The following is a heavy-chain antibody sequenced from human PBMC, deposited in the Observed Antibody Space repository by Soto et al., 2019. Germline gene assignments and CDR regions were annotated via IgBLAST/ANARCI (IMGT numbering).Heavy chain of an antibody. V-gene: IGHV5-10-1*01. CDR2: IDPSDSYT. CDR1: RYSFTSYW. J-gene: IGHJ3*01. D-gene: IGHD3-22*01. CDR3: ARVVYYDSSGYGL. Sequence: GDSLRIYCKVSRYSFTSYWISWVRKMPGRGLEWMGRIDPSDSYTNYSPSFQGHVTISADKSISTAYLQMNSLTVEDTAVYYCARVVYYDSSGYGLWGQGTMVTVSS.